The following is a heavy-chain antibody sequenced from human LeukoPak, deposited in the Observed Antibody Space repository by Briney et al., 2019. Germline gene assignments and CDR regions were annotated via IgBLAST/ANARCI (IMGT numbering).Heavy chain of an antibody. J-gene: IGHJ6*02. Sequence: GGSLRLSCAASGFTVSSNYMSWVRQAPGKGLEWVSVIYSGGSTYYADSVKGRFTISRDNSKNTLYLQMNSLRAEDTAVYYCARDAIAVAGTSGMDVWGQGTTVTVSS. CDR2: IYSGGST. CDR1: GFTVSSNY. V-gene: IGHV3-66*01. D-gene: IGHD6-19*01. CDR3: ARDAIAVAGTSGMDV.